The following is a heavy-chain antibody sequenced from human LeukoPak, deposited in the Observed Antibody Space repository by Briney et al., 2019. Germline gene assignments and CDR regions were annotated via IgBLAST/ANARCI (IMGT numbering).Heavy chain of an antibody. CDR2: IYYSGST. J-gene: IGHJ6*03. D-gene: IGHD4-17*01. V-gene: IGHV4-39*07. Sequence: SETLSLTCTVSAGSISSSSYSWGWIRQPPGTGLEWIGSIYYSGSTNYNPSLKSRVTMSVDTSKNQFSLNLSSVTAADTAVYYCASLTTVTAAYYYNYHMDVWGKGTTVTVSS. CDR3: ASLTTVTAAYYYNYHMDV. CDR1: AGSISSSSYS.